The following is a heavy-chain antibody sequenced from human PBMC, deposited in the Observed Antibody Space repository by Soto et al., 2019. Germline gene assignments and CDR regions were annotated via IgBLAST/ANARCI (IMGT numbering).Heavy chain of an antibody. D-gene: IGHD6-13*01. CDR2: ISGSGGST. CDR1: GFTFSSYA. CDR3: AKVRPMSIAAAGYYYFDY. V-gene: IGHV3-23*01. Sequence: PVGSLRLSCAASGFTFSSYAMSWVRQAPGKGLEWVSAISGSGGSTYYADSVKGRFAISRDNSKNTLYLQMNSLRAEDTAVYYCAKVRPMSIAAAGYYYFDYWGQGTLVTVSS. J-gene: IGHJ4*02.